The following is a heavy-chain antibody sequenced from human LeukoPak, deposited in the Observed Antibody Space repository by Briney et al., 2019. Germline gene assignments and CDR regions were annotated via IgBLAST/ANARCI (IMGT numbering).Heavy chain of an antibody. V-gene: IGHV3-23*01. CDR3: AKASSFTMVRGALRSSPFDY. J-gene: IGHJ4*02. CDR2: ISGSGGST. Sequence: GGSLRLSCAASGFTFSSYAMSWVRQAPGKGLEWVSAISGSGGSTYYADSVKGRFTISRDNSKNTLYLQMNSLRAEDTAVYYCAKASSFTMVRGALRSSPFDYWGQGTLVTVSS. D-gene: IGHD3-10*01. CDR1: GFTFSSYA.